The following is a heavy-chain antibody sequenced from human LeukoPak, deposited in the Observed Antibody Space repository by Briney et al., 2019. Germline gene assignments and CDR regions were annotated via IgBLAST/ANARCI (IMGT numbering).Heavy chain of an antibody. CDR3: ASGVTSEGYWFDP. Sequence: GASVKVSCKASGGTFSSYAISWVRQAPGQGLEWMGGIIPIFGTANYAQKFQGRVTITTDESTSTAYMELSSLRSEDTAVCYCASGVTSEGYWFDPWGQGTLVTVSS. J-gene: IGHJ5*02. CDR1: GGTFSSYA. D-gene: IGHD2-8*01. CDR2: IIPIFGTA. V-gene: IGHV1-69*05.